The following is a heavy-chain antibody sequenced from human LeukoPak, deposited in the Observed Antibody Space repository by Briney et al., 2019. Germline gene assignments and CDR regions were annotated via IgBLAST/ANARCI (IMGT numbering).Heavy chain of an antibody. V-gene: IGHV4-4*07. CDR3: ARPAGSYYSGYNWFDP. CDR1: GGSISSYY. D-gene: IGHD1-26*01. CDR2: IYTSGST. J-gene: IGHJ5*02. Sequence: SETLSLTCTVSGGSISSYYWSWIRQPAGKGLEWIGRIYTSGSTNYNPSLKSRVTISVDTSKNQFSLKLSSVTAADTAVYYCARPAGSYYSGYNWFDPWGQGTLVTVSS.